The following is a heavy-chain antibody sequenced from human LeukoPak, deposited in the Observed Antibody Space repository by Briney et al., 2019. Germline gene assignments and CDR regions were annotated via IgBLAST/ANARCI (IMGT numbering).Heavy chain of an antibody. V-gene: IGHV1-2*02. CDR1: GYTFTGYY. Sequence: ASVKVSCKASGYTFTGYYMHWVRQAPGQGLEWMGWINPNSGGTNYAQKFQGRVTMTRDTSISTAYMELSRLRSDDTAVYYCARDSHRGYAFDTWGQGTMVTVSS. CDR2: INPNSGGT. J-gene: IGHJ3*02. CDR3: ARDSHRGYAFDT. D-gene: IGHD1-1*01.